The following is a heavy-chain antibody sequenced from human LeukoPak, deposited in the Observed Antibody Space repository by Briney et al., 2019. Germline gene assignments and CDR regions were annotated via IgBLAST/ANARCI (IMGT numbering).Heavy chain of an antibody. V-gene: IGHV3-74*01. CDR3: ARGRGSTYGLFDY. CDR1: GFTFSSHW. CDR2: INGVGANI. Sequence: PGGSLRLSCAASGFTFSSHWVHWVRHAPGKGLVWVSRINGVGANIYYADSVKGRFAISRDNAKNTLYLQMNSLRAEDTAVYYCARGRGSTYGLFDYWGQGTLVTVSS. D-gene: IGHD5-18*01. J-gene: IGHJ4*02.